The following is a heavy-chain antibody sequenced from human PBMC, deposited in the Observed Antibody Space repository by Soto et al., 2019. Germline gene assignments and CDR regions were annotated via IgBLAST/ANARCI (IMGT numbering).Heavy chain of an antibody. CDR2: INAGNGNT. CDR3: ARDGMGIAVAGTGY. V-gene: IGHV1-3*01. Sequence: ASVKVSCKASGYTFTSYSMHWVLQAPGQRLEWMGWINAGNGNTKYSQKFQGRVTITRDTSASTAYMELSSLRSEDTAVYYCARDGMGIAVAGTGYWGQGTLVTVSS. D-gene: IGHD6-19*01. CDR1: GYTFTSYS. J-gene: IGHJ4*02.